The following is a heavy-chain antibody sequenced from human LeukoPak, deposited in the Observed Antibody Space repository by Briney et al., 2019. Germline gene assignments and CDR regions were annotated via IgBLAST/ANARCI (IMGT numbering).Heavy chain of an antibody. CDR3: ARDPSGYFNY. J-gene: IGHJ4*02. D-gene: IGHD3-22*01. CDR2: IYYSGST. Sequence: SSETLSLTCTVSGGSVSSGNYYWSWIRQPPGKGLEWTGYIYYSGSTNYNPSLKSRVTISVDTSQNQFSLKLSSVTAADTAVYYCARDPSGYFNYWGQGTLVTVSS. V-gene: IGHV4-61*01. CDR1: GGSVSSGNYY.